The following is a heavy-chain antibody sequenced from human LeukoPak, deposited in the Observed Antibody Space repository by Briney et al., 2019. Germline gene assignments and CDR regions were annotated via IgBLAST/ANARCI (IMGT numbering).Heavy chain of an antibody. CDR2: IYTSGST. J-gene: IGHJ6*04. D-gene: IGHD2-21*02. CDR1: GGSISSGSYY. V-gene: IGHV4-61*02. Sequence: SETLSLTCTVSGGSISSGSYYWSWIRQPAGKGLEWIGRIYTSGSTNYNPSLKSRVTISADTSKNHFSLRLSSVTAADTAMYYCARNKYCGDDCYSVRDGAWGRGTTVTISS. CDR3: ARNKYCGDDCYSVRDGA.